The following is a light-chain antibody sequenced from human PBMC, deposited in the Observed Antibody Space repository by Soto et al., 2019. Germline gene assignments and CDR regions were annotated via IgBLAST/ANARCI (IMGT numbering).Light chain of an antibody. CDR2: HAS. J-gene: IGKJ2*01. V-gene: IGKV3-20*01. Sequence: EIVLTQSPGTLSLSPGESATLSCRANQVVSTSYLAWYQQKPGQATKLLIYHASDRAAGIPDRFSGSGSGTDFTLTISRLEPEDFAVFYCQQYGTFPFSFGQGTKLQIK. CDR1: QVVSTSY. CDR3: QQYGTFPFS.